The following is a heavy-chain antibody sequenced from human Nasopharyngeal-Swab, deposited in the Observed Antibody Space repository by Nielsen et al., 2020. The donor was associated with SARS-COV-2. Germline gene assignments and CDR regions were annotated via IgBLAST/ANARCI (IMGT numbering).Heavy chain of an antibody. V-gene: IGHV4-39*01. CDR3: VRSSSWYYVDY. Sequence: WIRQPPGKGLEWIGYIYYNGNTYQSPSLKSRLTISVDKSKNQFSLQLSSVAAADTAVYYCVRSSSWYYVDYWAQGTQVTVSS. J-gene: IGHJ4*02. D-gene: IGHD6-13*01. CDR2: IYYNGNT.